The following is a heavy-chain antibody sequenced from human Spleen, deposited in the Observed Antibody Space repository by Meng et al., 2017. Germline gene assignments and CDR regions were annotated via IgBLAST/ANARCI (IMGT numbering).Heavy chain of an antibody. Sequence: VQRVQSGAEVKKPGASVQVSCKASGYTFTGYSMHWIRQAPGQGLEWMGRINPDSGTNYAQRFQGRVTLTWDTSISTAYMDLSSLRSDDTAMYYCAKDLSGSIDYWGQGTLVTVSS. D-gene: IGHD2/OR15-2a*01. CDR1: GYTFTGYS. J-gene: IGHJ4*02. CDR3: AKDLSGSIDY. CDR2: INPDSGT. V-gene: IGHV1-2*06.